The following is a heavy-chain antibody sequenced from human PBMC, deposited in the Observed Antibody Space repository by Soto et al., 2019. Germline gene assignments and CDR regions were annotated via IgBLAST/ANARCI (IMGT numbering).Heavy chain of an antibody. CDR3: ARSLYSSSWFHSGNSYYYYGMDV. Sequence: QVQLVQSGAEVKKPGSSVKVSCKASGGTFGIYAITWVRQAPGQGLEWMGGIIAFSDIVNYTQKLQGRVTITADESKNKAYMDLGSLRSEDTAVYYCARSLYSSSWFHSGNSYYYYGMDVWGQGTTVTVSS. J-gene: IGHJ6*02. CDR2: IIAFSDIV. V-gene: IGHV1-69*12. CDR1: GGTFGIYA. D-gene: IGHD6-13*01.